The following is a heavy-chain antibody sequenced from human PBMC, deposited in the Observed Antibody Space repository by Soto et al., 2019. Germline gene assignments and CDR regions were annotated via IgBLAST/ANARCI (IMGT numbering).Heavy chain of an antibody. D-gene: IGHD3-3*01. CDR1: GFTFRRNN. V-gene: IGHV3-21*01. CDR2: ISSSGDYL. CDR3: VRGVDDEDGGAAPWFFLEN. Sequence: GGSLRLSCAASGFTFRRNNMNWVRQAPGKGLEWVASISSSGDYLYYADSVKGRFIISRDNFQNSLFLQMNNLRADDTAVYYCVRGVDDEDGGAAPWFFLENWGQGTPVTVSS. J-gene: IGHJ6*01.